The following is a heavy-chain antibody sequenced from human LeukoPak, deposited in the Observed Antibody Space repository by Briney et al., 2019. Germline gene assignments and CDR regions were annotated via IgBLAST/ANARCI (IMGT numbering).Heavy chain of an antibody. D-gene: IGHD3-22*01. V-gene: IGHV3-23*01. J-gene: IGHJ4*02. Sequence: GGSLRLSCAASGFTFSSYAMSCVRQAPGKGLEWVSAISGSGGSTYYADSVKGRFTISRDNSKNTLYLQMNSLRAEDTAVYYCAAYYYDSSGYYYRPTGPLGYWGQGTLVTVSS. CDR2: ISGSGGST. CDR1: GFTFSSYA. CDR3: AAYYYDSSGYYYRPTGPLGY.